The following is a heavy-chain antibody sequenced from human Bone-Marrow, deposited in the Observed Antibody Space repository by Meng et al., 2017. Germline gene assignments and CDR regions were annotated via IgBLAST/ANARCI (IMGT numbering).Heavy chain of an antibody. CDR2: IYPGDSDT. Sequence: GGSLRLSCKGSGYSFTSYWIGWVRQMPGKGLEWMGIIYPGDSDTRYSPSFQGQVTISADKSISTAYLQWSSLKASDTAMYYCASMDGSGNTEEAFEIWGQGTMVTVSS. D-gene: IGHD3-10*01. CDR3: ASMDGSGNTEEAFEI. J-gene: IGHJ3*02. CDR1: GYSFTSYW. V-gene: IGHV5-51*01.